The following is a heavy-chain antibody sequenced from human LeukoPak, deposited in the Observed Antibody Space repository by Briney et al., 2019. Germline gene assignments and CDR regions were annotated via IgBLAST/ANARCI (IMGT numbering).Heavy chain of an antibody. D-gene: IGHD1-26*01. J-gene: IGHJ4*02. CDR2: INTNSGGT. V-gene: IGHV1-2*02. Sequence: ASVKVSCKASGYTFTRYYMHWVRQAPGQGLEWRGWINTNSGGTNYAQKFQCRVNMTRDTSISTAYMELSRLRSDDIAVYYCARHPYSGSYHFDYWGQGTLVTVSS. CDR3: ARHPYSGSYHFDY. CDR1: GYTFTRYY.